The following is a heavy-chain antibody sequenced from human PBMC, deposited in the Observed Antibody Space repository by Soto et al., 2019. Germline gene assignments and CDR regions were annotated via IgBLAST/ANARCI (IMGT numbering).Heavy chain of an antibody. D-gene: IGHD6-13*01. J-gene: IGHJ6*02. CDR3: ARVKTSSSWGNYYYYYRMDV. CDR2: ISSSSSYI. Sequence: EVQLVESGGGLVKPGGSLRLSCAASGFTFSSYSMNWVRQAPGKGLEWVSSISSSSSYIYYADSVKGRFTISRDNAKNSLYLQMNSMRAEDTAEYHCARVKTSSSWGNYYYYYRMDVWGQGTTVTVSS. V-gene: IGHV3-21*01. CDR1: GFTFSSYS.